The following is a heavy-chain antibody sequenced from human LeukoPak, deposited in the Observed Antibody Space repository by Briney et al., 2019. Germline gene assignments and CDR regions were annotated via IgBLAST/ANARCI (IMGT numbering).Heavy chain of an antibody. Sequence: ASVKVSCKTSGYTFTNYAIHWVRQAPGQRLEWMGWINAGNGNTKYSQEFQGRVTITRDTSARTTYMELSSLRSEDTAVYYCARDRRRGYCSGGSCYSLWSPGDYWGQGTLVTVSS. J-gene: IGHJ4*02. CDR3: ARDRRRGYCSGGSCYSLWSPGDY. CDR2: INAGNGNT. CDR1: GYTFTNYA. V-gene: IGHV1-3*03. D-gene: IGHD2-15*01.